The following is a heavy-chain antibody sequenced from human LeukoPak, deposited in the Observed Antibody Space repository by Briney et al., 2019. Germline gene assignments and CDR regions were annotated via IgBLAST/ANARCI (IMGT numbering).Heavy chain of an antibody. V-gene: IGHV3-23*01. CDR2: ISGSGGST. CDR1: GFTFSSYA. J-gene: IGHJ4*02. D-gene: IGHD3-22*01. Sequence: HPGGSLRLSCAASGFTFSSYAMSWVRQAPGKGLEWVSAISGSGGSTYYADSVKGRFTISRDNSKNTLYLQMNSLRAEDTAVYYCAKVGGNYYDSSGFDYWGQGTLVTVSS. CDR3: AKVGGNYYDSSGFDY.